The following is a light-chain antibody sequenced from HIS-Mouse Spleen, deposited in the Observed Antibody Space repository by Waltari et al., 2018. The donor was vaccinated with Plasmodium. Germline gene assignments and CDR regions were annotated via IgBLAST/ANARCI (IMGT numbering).Light chain of an antibody. V-gene: IGKV3-15*01. J-gene: IGKJ3*01. CDR3: QQYKNWSFT. Sequence: EILMTQSPATLSVSPGDSATLACRASQGVSSNLAGYQQKPGQAPRLLISRDSTRATGIPAMCSGSGSGTEFTLTICSLQSEDVAVYYGQQYKNWSFTFGPGTKVDIK. CDR1: QGVSSN. CDR2: RDS.